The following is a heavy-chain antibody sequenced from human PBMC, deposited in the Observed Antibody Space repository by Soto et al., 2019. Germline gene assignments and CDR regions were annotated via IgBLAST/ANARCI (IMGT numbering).Heavy chain of an antibody. D-gene: IGHD3-10*01. CDR2: IDPSDSYT. CDR1: GYSFTSYW. CDR3: ASLRRSDGSGSNRLPKNYYYYYGMDV. Sequence: PGESLKISCKGSGYSFTSYWISWVRQMPGKGLEWMGRIDPSDSYTNYSPSFQGHVTISADKSISTAYLQWSSLKASDTAMYYCASLRRSDGSGSNRLPKNYYYYYGMDVWGQGTTVTVSS. V-gene: IGHV5-10-1*01. J-gene: IGHJ6*02.